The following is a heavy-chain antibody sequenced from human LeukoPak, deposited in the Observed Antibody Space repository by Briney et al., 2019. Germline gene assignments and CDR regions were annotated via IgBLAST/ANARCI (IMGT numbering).Heavy chain of an antibody. CDR2: ISYDGSNK. D-gene: IGHD2-2*01. V-gene: IGHV3-30-3*01. J-gene: IGHJ4*02. CDR3: ARDRCSSTSCFLNGGYYFDY. Sequence: PGGSLRLSCAASGFTFSSYAMHWVRQAPGKGREWVAVISYDGSNKYYADSVKGRFTISRDNSKNTLYLQMNSLRAEDTAVYYCARDRCSSTSCFLNGGYYFDYWGQGTLVTVSS. CDR1: GFTFSSYA.